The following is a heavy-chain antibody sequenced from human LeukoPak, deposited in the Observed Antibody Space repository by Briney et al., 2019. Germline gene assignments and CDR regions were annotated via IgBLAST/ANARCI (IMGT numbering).Heavy chain of an antibody. D-gene: IGHD4-23*01. CDR3: ARGDYGGNPDAYDI. Sequence: PGGSLRLSCAASGFTFSSYAGSWVRQAPGKGLEWVSVISGSGGGTNYADSVKGRFTVSRDNSKITLYLQMDGLRAEDTAVYYCARGDYGGNPDAYDIWGQGTMVTVSS. V-gene: IGHV3-23*01. CDR2: ISGSGGGT. J-gene: IGHJ3*02. CDR1: GFTFSSYA.